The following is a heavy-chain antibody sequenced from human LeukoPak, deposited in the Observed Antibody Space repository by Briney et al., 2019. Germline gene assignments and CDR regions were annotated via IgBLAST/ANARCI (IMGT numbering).Heavy chain of an antibody. V-gene: IGHV1-18*01. CDR1: GYTFTNYG. D-gene: IGHD3-9*01. CDR3: ARVDLLAGYYFFDY. J-gene: IGHJ4*02. Sequence: ASVKVSCKASGYTFTNYGIIWVRQAPGQGLEWMGWISAYNGNTNYAQKLQGRVTMTTDTSTSTAYMELRSLGSDETAVYYCARVDLLAGYYFFDYWGQGTLVTVSS. CDR2: ISAYNGNT.